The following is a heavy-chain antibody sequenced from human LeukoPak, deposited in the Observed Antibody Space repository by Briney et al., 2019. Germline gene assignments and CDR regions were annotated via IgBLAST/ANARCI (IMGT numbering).Heavy chain of an antibody. D-gene: IGHD4-17*01. CDR2: IKEDGSEK. V-gene: IGHV3-7*01. CDR1: GFTFSGYW. Sequence: GGSLRLSCAASGFTFSGYWISWVRQAPGKGLEWVANIKEDGSEKYYVDSVKGRFTISRDNGKNSLYLQMNSLRAEDTAVYYCARRAVVGDAYFDYWGQGTLVTVSS. J-gene: IGHJ4*02. CDR3: ARRAVVGDAYFDY.